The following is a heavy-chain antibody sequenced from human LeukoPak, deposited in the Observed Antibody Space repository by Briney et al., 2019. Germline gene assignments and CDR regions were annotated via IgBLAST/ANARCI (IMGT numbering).Heavy chain of an antibody. CDR3: AKGLPILRKDAFDI. Sequence: SGGSLRLSCAASGFTFSSYSVRWVRQALGRGLEWGSAICGSGGSTYYADSVKGRFTISRDNSKNTLCLQMNSLRAEDTAVYYCAKGLPILRKDAFDIWGQGTMVTVSS. CDR1: GFTFSSYS. D-gene: IGHD3-3*01. J-gene: IGHJ3*02. V-gene: IGHV3-23*01. CDR2: ICGSGGST.